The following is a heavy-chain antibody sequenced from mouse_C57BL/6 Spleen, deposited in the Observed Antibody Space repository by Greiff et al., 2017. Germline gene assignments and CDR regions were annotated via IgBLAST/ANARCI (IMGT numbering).Heavy chain of an antibody. V-gene: IGHV1-69*01. CDR1: GYTFTSYW. CDR2: IDPSDSYT. D-gene: IGHD4-1*01. J-gene: IGHJ2*01. Sequence: QVQLQQPGAELVMPGASVKLSCKASGYTFTSYWMHWVKQRPGQGLEWIGEIDPSDSYTNYNQKFKGKSTLTVDKSSSTAYMQRSSLTSEDTAVYYCARRAVTGPFDEWGQGTTLTVSS. CDR3: ARRAVTGPFDE.